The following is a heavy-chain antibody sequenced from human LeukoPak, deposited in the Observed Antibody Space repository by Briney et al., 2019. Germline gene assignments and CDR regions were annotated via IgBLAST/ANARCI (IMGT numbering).Heavy chain of an antibody. J-gene: IGHJ4*02. CDR1: GGSISSSSYY. D-gene: IGHD2-15*01. CDR2: IYYSGST. V-gene: IGHV4-39*01. Sequence: PSETLSLTCTVSGGSISSSSYYWGWIRQPPGRGLEWIGSIYYSGSTYYNPSLKSRVTISVDTSKNQFSLKLSSVTAADTAVYYCARHDPVVAATPGTIDYWGQGTLVTVSS. CDR3: ARHDPVVAATPGTIDY.